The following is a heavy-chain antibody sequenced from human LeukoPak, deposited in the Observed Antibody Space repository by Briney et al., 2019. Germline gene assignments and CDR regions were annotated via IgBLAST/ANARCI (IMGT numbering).Heavy chain of an antibody. Sequence: PGGSLRLSCAASGFTFSSYAMSWVRQAPGKGLEWVSAISGSGGSTYYADSVKGRFTISRDNSKNTLYLQMNSLRAEDTAVYYCAKDLILHYGDYYWGSPFDYWGQGTLVTVSS. D-gene: IGHD4-17*01. CDR1: GFTFSSYA. CDR2: ISGSGGST. J-gene: IGHJ4*02. CDR3: AKDLILHYGDYYWGSPFDY. V-gene: IGHV3-23*01.